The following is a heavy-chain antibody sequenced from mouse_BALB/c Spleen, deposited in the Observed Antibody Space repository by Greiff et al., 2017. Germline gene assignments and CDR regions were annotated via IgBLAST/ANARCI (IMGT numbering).Heavy chain of an antibody. CDR2: ISDGGST. Sequence: EVKLMESGGGLVKPGGSLKLSCAASGFTFSDYYMYWVRQTPEKRLEWVATISDGGSTYYPDTVKGRFTISRDNAKNTLYLQMSSLKSEDTAMYYCARHPIFGGAYWGQGTLVTVSA. CDR1: GFTFSDYY. V-gene: IGHV5-4*02. J-gene: IGHJ3*01. D-gene: IGHD3-1*01. CDR3: ARHPIFGGAY.